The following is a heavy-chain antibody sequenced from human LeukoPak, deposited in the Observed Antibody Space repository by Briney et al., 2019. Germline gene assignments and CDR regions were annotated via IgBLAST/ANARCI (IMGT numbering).Heavy chain of an antibody. CDR1: GYTFTSYG. CDR2: ISAYNGNT. CDR3: ARANVDTAMVPDY. V-gene: IGHV1-18*01. D-gene: IGHD5-18*01. Sequence: ASVKVSCKASGYTFTSYGISWVRPAPGQGLEWMGWISAYNGNTNYAQRLQGRVTMTTDTSTSTAYMELSSLRSEDTAVYYCARANVDTAMVPDYWGQGTLVTVSS. J-gene: IGHJ4*02.